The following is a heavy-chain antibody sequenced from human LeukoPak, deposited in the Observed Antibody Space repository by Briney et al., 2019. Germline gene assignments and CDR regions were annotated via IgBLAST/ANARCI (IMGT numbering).Heavy chain of an antibody. D-gene: IGHD3-22*01. CDR2: ISSSSSYI. V-gene: IGHV3-21*01. CDR3: AGHYDSSGYRVDVFDI. CDR1: GFTFSSYS. Sequence: GGSLRLSCAASGFTFSSYSMNWVRQAPGKGLEWVSSISSSSSYIYYAGSVKGRFTISRDNAKNSLYLQTNSLRAEDTAVYFCAGHYDSSGYRVDVFDIWGQGTMVTVSS. J-gene: IGHJ3*02.